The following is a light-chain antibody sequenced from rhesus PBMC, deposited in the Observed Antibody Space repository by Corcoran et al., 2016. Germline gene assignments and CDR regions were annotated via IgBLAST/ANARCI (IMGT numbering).Light chain of an antibody. Sequence: EIVMTQSPATLSLSPGERATLSCRASQSVNSNLAWYQQTPGQAPRLLISDASTRATDIPDRFSGSGSGTDFTLTISNLEPEDVGVYYCQQESTWPLTFGGGTKVEIK. CDR3: QQESTWPLT. J-gene: IGKJ4*01. V-gene: IGKV3-35*01. CDR2: DAS. CDR1: QSVNSN.